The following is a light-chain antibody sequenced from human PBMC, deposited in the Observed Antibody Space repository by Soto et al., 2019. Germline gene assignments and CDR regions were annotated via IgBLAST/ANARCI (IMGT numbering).Light chain of an antibody. CDR3: AAWDDSLNGPVV. CDR1: SSNIGSNT. V-gene: IGLV1-44*01. Sequence: QSVLTQPPSASGTPGQRVTISCSGSSSNIGSNTVNWYQQLPGTAPKLLMYSNNQRPSGVPDRFSGSKSGTSASLAISGLQSEDEADYHCAAWDDSLNGPVVFGGGTKLTVL. J-gene: IGLJ2*01. CDR2: SNN.